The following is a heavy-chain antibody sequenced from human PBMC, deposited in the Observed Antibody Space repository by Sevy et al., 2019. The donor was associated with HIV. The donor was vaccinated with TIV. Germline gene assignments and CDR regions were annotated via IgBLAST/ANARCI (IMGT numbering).Heavy chain of an antibody. CDR1: GFTFDDYA. J-gene: IGHJ4*02. CDR2: ITRNSYEPYGGPA. CDR3: TRGLATADTPEYYFDY. V-gene: IGHV3-49*03. Sequence: GGSLRLSCTTSGFTFDDYAMTWFRQAPGKGLEWVAFITRNSYEPYGGPADYAAPVKGRFIISGDDSKSVAYLQMNSLKTEDTAVYYCTRGLATADTPEYYFDYWGQGTLVTVSS. D-gene: IGHD5-12*01.